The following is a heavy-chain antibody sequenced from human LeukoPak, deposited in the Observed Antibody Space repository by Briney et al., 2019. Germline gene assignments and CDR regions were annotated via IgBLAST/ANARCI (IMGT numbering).Heavy chain of an antibody. J-gene: IGHJ4*02. CDR1: GYTFTSYD. V-gene: IGHV1-8*01. D-gene: IGHD3-10*01. CDR3: ARADGSGSYSLPYYFDY. Sequence: ASVKVSCKASGYTFTSYDINWVRQATGQGLEWMGWMNPNSGNTGYAQNFQGRVTMTRNTSISTAYTELSSLRSEDTAVYYCARADGSGSYSLPYYFDYWGQGTLVTVSS. CDR2: MNPNSGNT.